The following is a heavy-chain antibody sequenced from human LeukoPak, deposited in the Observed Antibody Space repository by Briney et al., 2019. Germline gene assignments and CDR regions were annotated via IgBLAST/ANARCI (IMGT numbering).Heavy chain of an antibody. Sequence: NPSETLSLTCTVSGGSIRSGYYYWSWFRQPPGKGLGWIGYIYYNGNTYYNPSIKSRVTISVDTSKNQFSLKLSSVTAADTALYYCARVDYGDYGAFDIWGQRTMVTVSS. J-gene: IGHJ3*02. CDR1: GGSIRSGYYY. CDR2: IYYNGNT. D-gene: IGHD4-17*01. V-gene: IGHV4-30-4*01. CDR3: ARVDYGDYGAFDI.